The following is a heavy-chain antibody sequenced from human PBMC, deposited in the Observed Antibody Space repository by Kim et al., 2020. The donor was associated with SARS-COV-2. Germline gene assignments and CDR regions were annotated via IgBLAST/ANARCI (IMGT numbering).Heavy chain of an antibody. CDR1: GFIFGDYA. Sequence: GESLRLSCTASGFIFGDYAMSWVRQAPGKGLEWVGFIRSKAYGGTTEYAASVKGRFTISRDDSKSIAYLQMNSLKTEDTAVYYCTRAHNIGRWAYYYYYYMDVWGKGTTVTVSS. CDR3: TRAHNIGRWAYYYYYYMDV. V-gene: IGHV3-49*04. CDR2: IRSKAYGGTT. J-gene: IGHJ6*03. D-gene: IGHD5-12*01.